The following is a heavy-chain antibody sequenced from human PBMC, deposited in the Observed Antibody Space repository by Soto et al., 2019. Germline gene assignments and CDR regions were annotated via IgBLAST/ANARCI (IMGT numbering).Heavy chain of an antibody. D-gene: IGHD3-22*01. CDR1: GDTFSSYT. J-gene: IGHJ6*02. Sequence: QVQLVQSGAEVKKPGSSVKVSCKASGDTFSSYTISWVRQAPGQGLEWMGRTIPVLAITDYARKLQGRVTINADTSTSTVYLELSSLRSEDTAMYYCGLARYDRRYLYYGMDIRGQGTTVTVSS. CDR2: TIPVLAIT. CDR3: GLARYDRRYLYYGMDI. V-gene: IGHV1-69*02.